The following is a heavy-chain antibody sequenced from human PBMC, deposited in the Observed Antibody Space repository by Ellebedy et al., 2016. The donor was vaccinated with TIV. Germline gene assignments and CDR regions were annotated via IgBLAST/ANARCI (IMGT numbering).Heavy chain of an antibody. CDR3: ARDRASHPNY. J-gene: IGHJ4*02. V-gene: IGHV3-23*01. CDR1: GFTFSSYA. CDR2: ISGSGGYT. Sequence: GESLKISCAASGFTFSSYAMNWVRQAPGKGLEWVSAISGSGGYTYYADSVKGRFTISRDNSKNTLYLQMNSLRAEDTAVYYCARDRASHPNYWGQGTLVTVSS. D-gene: IGHD3-10*01.